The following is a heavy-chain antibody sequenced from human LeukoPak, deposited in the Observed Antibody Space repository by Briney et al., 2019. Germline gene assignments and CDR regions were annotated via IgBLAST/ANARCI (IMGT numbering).Heavy chain of an antibody. CDR3: ASDFEYNGANWFDP. CDR1: GGTFSSYT. Sequence: SVKVSCKASGGTFSSYTISWVRQAPGQGLEWMGRIIPILGIANYAQKFQGRVTITADKSTSTAYMELSSLRSEDTAVYYCASDFEYNGANWFDPWGQGTLVTVSS. J-gene: IGHJ5*02. CDR2: IIPILGIA. V-gene: IGHV1-69*02. D-gene: IGHD1-26*01.